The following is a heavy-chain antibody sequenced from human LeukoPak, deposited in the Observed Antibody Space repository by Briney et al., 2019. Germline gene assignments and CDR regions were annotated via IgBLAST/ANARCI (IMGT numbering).Heavy chain of an antibody. Sequence: GASVKVSCKSSGGTFSSYAISWVRQAPGQGLEWMGGIIPIFGTANYAQKFQGRVTITADKSTSTAYMELSSLRSEDTAVYYCARGYGSGSYYGAFDIWGQGTMVTVSS. V-gene: IGHV1-69*06. CDR2: IIPIFGTA. CDR1: GGTFSSYA. CDR3: ARGYGSGSYYGAFDI. J-gene: IGHJ3*02. D-gene: IGHD3-10*01.